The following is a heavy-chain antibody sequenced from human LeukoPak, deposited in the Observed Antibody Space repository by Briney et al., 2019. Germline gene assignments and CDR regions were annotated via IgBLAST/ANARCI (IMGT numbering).Heavy chain of an antibody. V-gene: IGHV4-38-2*02. CDR3: ARKAPAMIAVAGTFWFDP. CDR2: IYHSGST. CDR1: GYSISSGYC. D-gene: IGHD6-19*01. Sequence: SETLSLTCTVSGYSISSGYCWGWIRQPPGKGLEWIGGIYHSGSTYYNPSLKSRVTISVDTSKNQFSLKLSSVTAADTAVYYCARKAPAMIAVAGTFWFDPWGQGTLVTVSS. J-gene: IGHJ5*02.